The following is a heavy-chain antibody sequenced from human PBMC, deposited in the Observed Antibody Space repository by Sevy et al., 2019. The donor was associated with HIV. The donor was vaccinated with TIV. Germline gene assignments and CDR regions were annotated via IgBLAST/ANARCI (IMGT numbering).Heavy chain of an antibody. D-gene: IGHD3-10*02. Sequence: GGSLRLSCGASGFPFSSYGMHWVRQAPGKGLEWVAVIWHDGSFKYYANSVKGRFTISRDNSKNTLFLQLNSLRGEDTAVYVCARDPFVFHNRESYHLKYYFDYWGQGTLVTVSS. CDR2: IWHDGSFK. CDR3: ARDPFVFHNRESYHLKYYFDY. J-gene: IGHJ4*02. V-gene: IGHV3-33*01. CDR1: GFPFSSYG.